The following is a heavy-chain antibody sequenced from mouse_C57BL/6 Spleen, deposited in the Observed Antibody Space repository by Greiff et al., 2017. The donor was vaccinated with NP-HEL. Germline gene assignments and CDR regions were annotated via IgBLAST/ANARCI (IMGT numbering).Heavy chain of an antibody. CDR1: GYTFTSYW. Sequence: VKLQQPGAELVMPGASVKLSCKASGYTFTSYWMHWVKQRPGQGLEWIGEIDPSDSYTNYNQKFKGKSTLTVDKSSSTAYMQLSSLTSEDSAVYYCARNTVVARGYAMDYWGQGTSVTVSS. CDR3: ARNTVVARGYAMDY. D-gene: IGHD1-1*01. V-gene: IGHV1-69*01. J-gene: IGHJ4*01. CDR2: IDPSDSYT.